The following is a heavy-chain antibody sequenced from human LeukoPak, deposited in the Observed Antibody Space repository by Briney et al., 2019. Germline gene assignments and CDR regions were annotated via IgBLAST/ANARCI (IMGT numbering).Heavy chain of an antibody. J-gene: IGHJ4*02. Sequence: PSETLSLTCSVSGYSLNSGYYWGWIRQPPGKGLEWIGSIYYSGSTYYNPSLKSRVTISVDTSKNQFSLKLSSVTAADTAVYYCARHYFNRFLTGYSADLYFDYWGQGTLVTVSS. CDR1: GYSLNSGYY. D-gene: IGHD3-9*01. CDR3: ARHYFNRFLTGYSADLYFDY. V-gene: IGHV4-38-2*02. CDR2: IYYSGST.